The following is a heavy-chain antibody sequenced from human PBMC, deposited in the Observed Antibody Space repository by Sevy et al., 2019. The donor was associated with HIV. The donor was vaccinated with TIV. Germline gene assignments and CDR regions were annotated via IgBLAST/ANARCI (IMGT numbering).Heavy chain of an antibody. CDR1: GYTFTSYD. CDR2: MNPNSGNT. V-gene: IGHV1-8*01. Sequence: ASVKVSCKASGYTFTSYDINWVRQATGQGLEWMGWMNPNSGNTGYAQKFQGRVTMTRNTSISTAYMELSSLRSEDTALYYCARVGGSGTPLGHWGQGTLVTVSS. D-gene: IGHD3-10*01. CDR3: ARVGGSGTPLGH. J-gene: IGHJ4*02.